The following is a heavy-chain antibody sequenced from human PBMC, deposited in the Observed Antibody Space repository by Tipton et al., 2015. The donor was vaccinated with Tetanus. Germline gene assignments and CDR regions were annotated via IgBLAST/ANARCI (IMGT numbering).Heavy chain of an antibody. D-gene: IGHD6-19*01. J-gene: IGHJ4*02. CDR3: VRSECSEGKCFLGVFNS. CDR1: GFIVSSSY. V-gene: IGHV3-53*01. CDR2: IYSGGRT. Sequence: SLRLSCAASGFIVSSSYMSWVRQTPGKGLELVSIIYSGGRTNFADSVKGRFAVSRDTSKNTLYLQMNTLRVEDTAIYYCVRSECSEGKCFLGVFNSWGQGTLVTVSS.